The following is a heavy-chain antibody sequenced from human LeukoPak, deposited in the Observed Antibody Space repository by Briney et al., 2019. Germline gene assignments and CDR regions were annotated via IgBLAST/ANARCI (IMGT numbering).Heavy chain of an antibody. J-gene: IGHJ4*02. Sequence: SGGSLRLSCAASGFSFNNYAMTWVRQAPGKGLEWVANIRQDGSEKYYVDSVKGRFTISRDNAKNSVYLQMNSLRAEDTAVYYCARDRSISGVVTLDYWGQGTLVTVSS. CDR3: ARDRSISGVVTLDY. V-gene: IGHV3-7*01. CDR2: IRQDGSEK. CDR1: GFSFNNYA. D-gene: IGHD3-3*01.